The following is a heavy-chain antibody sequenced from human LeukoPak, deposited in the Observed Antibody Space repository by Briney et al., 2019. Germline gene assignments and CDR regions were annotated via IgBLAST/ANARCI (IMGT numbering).Heavy chain of an antibody. CDR2: IRYDGHST. Sequence: QPGGSLRLSCAASGFSFSDFAMHWVRQAPGKGLEWLALIRYDGHSTYYTDSVKGRFTISRDDANDTLYLQMNSLSVDDTAVYFCARGYGSGSYLDKWGQGTLVTVSS. CDR3: ARGYGSGSYLDK. D-gene: IGHD3-10*01. J-gene: IGHJ1*01. V-gene: IGHV3-33*01. CDR1: GFSFSDFA.